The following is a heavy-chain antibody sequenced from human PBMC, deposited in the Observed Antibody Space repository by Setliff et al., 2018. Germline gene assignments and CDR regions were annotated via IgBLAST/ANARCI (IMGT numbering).Heavy chain of an antibody. Sequence: SETLSLTCAVSGYSTSSGYYWGWIRQPPGKGLEWIGSIYHSGSTYYNPSLKSRVTISVDTSKNQFSLKLSSVTAADTAVYYCARGVAAAGPFDYWGQGTLVTVSS. CDR3: ARGVAAAGPFDY. V-gene: IGHV4-38-2*01. CDR1: GYSTSSGYY. CDR2: IYHSGST. J-gene: IGHJ4*02. D-gene: IGHD6-13*01.